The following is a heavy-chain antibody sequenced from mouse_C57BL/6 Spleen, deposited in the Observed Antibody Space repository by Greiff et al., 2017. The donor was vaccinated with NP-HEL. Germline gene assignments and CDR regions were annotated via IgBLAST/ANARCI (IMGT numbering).Heavy chain of an antibody. J-gene: IGHJ4*01. CDR1: GYAFSSSW. D-gene: IGHD1-1*01. Sequence: VQLQQSGPELVKPGASVKISCKASGYAFSSSWMNWVKQRPGKGLEWIGRIYPGDGDTNYNGKFKGKATLTADKSSSTAYMQLSSLTSEDSAVYFCARTGIYYYGSSYVSYAMDYWGQGTSVTVSS. CDR3: ARTGIYYYGSSYVSYAMDY. CDR2: IYPGDGDT. V-gene: IGHV1-82*01.